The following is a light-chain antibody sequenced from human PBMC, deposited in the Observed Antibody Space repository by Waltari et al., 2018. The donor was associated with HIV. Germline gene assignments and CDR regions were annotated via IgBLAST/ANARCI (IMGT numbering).Light chain of an antibody. V-gene: IGLV4-69*01. CDR3: QTWSV. J-gene: IGLJ3*02. CDR2: LNSDGSH. CDR1: SGHSSYA. Sequence: QLVLTQSPSASASLGASVKLTCTLSSGHSSYAIAWHQQQPEKGPRYLMKLNSDGSHSKGDGIPDRFSGSSSGAERYLTISSLQSGDEADYYCQTWSVFGGGTKLTVL.